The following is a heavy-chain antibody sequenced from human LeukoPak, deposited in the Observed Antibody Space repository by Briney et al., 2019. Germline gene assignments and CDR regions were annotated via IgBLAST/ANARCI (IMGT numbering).Heavy chain of an antibody. CDR2: ISSNGGST. J-gene: IGHJ4*02. CDR3: ARTLLVPAANPFDY. D-gene: IGHD2-2*01. Sequence: GGSLRLSCAASGFTFSSYAMHWVRQAPGKGLEYVSAISSNGGSTYYANSVKGRFTISRDNSKNTLYLQMGSLRAEDMAVYYCARTLLVPAANPFDYWGQGTLVTVSS. V-gene: IGHV3-64*01. CDR1: GFTFSSYA.